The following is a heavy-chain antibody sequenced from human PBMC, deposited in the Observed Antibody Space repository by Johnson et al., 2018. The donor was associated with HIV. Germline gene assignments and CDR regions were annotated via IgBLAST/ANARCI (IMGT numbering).Heavy chain of an antibody. Sequence: QMLLVESGGGVVQPGGSLRLSCVASGFTFSRYGMHWVRQAPGKGLEWVAFIPNDGSNEYYADSVKGLYTISRDNSENTLYLQMNSMRAEDTAVFYCAKRVSGWNFGVDAFDIWGQGTMVTVSS. J-gene: IGHJ3*02. CDR1: GFTFSRYG. CDR2: IPNDGSNE. V-gene: IGHV3-30*02. D-gene: IGHD6-19*01. CDR3: AKRVSGWNFGVDAFDI.